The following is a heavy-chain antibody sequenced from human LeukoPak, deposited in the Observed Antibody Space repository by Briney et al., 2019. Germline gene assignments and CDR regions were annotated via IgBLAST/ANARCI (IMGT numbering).Heavy chain of an antibody. V-gene: IGHV4-59*01. CDR1: GGSISSYY. Sequence: SETLSLTCTVSGGSISSYYWSWIRQPPGKGLEWIGNIYYSGSTNYNPSLKSRVTISVDTSKNQFSLKLSSVTAADTAVYYCARERGRWLQPFDYWGQGTLVTVSS. D-gene: IGHD5-24*01. J-gene: IGHJ4*02. CDR3: ARERGRWLQPFDY. CDR2: IYYSGST.